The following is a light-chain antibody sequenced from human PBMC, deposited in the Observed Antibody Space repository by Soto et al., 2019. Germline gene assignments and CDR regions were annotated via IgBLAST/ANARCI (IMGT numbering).Light chain of an antibody. CDR1: QKVSPW. J-gene: IGKJ1*01. CDR3: QHYNSYSEA. CDR2: DVS. Sequence: DIRVTQSPSTRSASVGDSVTITCLASQKVSPWLAWYQQKAGKAPKLLIYDVSSLKRGVPSRFSGSGSGTEFTLTISSLQPDDFATYYCQHYNSYSEAFGQGTKVDI. V-gene: IGKV1-5*01.